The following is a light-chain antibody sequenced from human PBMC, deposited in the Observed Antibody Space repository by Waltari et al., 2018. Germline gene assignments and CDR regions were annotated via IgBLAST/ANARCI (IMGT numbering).Light chain of an antibody. V-gene: IGKV1-17*02. CDR3: LQHNSYPQT. CDR1: QDIRND. Sequence: DIQMTQSPSSLSASVGDRDNITCRASQDIRNDLGWFQQKPGKAPKRLIYAGLRLQSGVPSRFSGSWFGTEFTLTITDLQPDDFATYYCLQHNSYPQTFGQGTKVDFK. CDR2: AGL. J-gene: IGKJ1*01.